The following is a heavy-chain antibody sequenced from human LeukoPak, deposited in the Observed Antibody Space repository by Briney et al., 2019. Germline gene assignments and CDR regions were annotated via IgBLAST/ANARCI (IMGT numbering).Heavy chain of an antibody. CDR1: GCTFSSYA. J-gene: IGHJ4*02. CDR2: IIPIIGNA. CDR3: AKNGRVRRVVKDLFDY. V-gene: IGHV1-69*01. D-gene: IGHD3-10*01. Sequence: SVKVSCKASGCTFSSYAISWVRQAPGQGLEWMGWIIPIIGNANYAQKFQGRVTITADESTSTAYMELSSLRSEDTAVYYCAKNGRVRRVVKDLFDYWGQGTLVTVSS.